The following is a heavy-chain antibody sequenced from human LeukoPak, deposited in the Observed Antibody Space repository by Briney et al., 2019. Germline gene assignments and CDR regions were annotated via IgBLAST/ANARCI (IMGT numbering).Heavy chain of an antibody. CDR1: DGPITNYD. V-gene: IGHV4-59*01. CDR2: VHYSGTA. J-gene: IGHJ4*02. CDR3: ARGYGDFRVEGRYFHS. D-gene: IGHD2-21*02. Sequence: SETLALTCTVSDGPITNYDWSWVRQPPGKGLEFIGHVHYSGTANYNPSLRSRVTISIDTSKKHFFLKLKSVTAADTAVYYCARGYGDFRVEGRYFHSWGQGTLVTVSS.